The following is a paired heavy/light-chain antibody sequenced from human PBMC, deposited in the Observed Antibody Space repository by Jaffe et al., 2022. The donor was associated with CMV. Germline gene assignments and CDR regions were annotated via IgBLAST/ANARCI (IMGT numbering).Light chain of an antibody. CDR2: KDN. CDR3: SSAADNNWL. CDR1: VLAKKY. J-gene: IGLJ3*02. V-gene: IGLV3-27*01. Sequence: SSELTQPSSVSVSPGQTARITCSGDVLAKKYSRWFQQKPGQAPVLVIYKDNERPSGIPERFSGSSSGTTVTLTISGAQVEDEADYYCSSAADNNWLFGGGTKLTVL.
Heavy chain of an antibody. V-gene: IGHV4-39*01. J-gene: IGHJ6*02. D-gene: IGHD3-22*01. CDR3: ASPFYYDTAGRLGPPTPTYTLDV. Sequence: QLQLHESGPGLVKPSETLFLTCSVSGGSISSSRYYWGWIRQPPGKGLEWIGTISYTGTTYYNPSLKSRVTISVGTSKNQFSLQLSSVTAADTAVYFCASPFYYDTAGRLGPPTPTYTLDVWGQGATVTVSS. CDR2: ISYTGTT. CDR1: GGSISSSRYY.